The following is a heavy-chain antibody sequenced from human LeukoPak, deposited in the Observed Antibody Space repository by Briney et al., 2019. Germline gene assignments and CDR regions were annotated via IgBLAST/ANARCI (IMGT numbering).Heavy chain of an antibody. Sequence: PGGSLRLSCAASGFTFSSYAMSWVRQAPGKGLEWVSGISGSGVTTYYADSVKGRFTISRDNAKNSLYLQMNSLRAEDTALYYCAKDFGGNDYGDYYFDYWGQGTLVTVSS. J-gene: IGHJ4*02. CDR3: AKDFGGNDYGDYYFDY. D-gene: IGHD4-17*01. CDR1: GFTFSSYA. V-gene: IGHV3-23*01. CDR2: ISGSGVTT.